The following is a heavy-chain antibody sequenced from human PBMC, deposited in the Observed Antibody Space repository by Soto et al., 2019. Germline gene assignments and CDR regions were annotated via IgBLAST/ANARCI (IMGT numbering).Heavy chain of an antibody. CDR1: GGSINSGDYY. CDR2: IYYSGST. CDR3: ARAIVVTIGGMDV. J-gene: IGHJ6*02. D-gene: IGHD5-12*01. Sequence: LSLTCSVSGGSINSGDYYWSWVRQPPGKGLEWIGYIYYSGSTYFNPSLKSRVTISKDTSRNQFSLRLSSVTAADTAVYYCARAIVVTIGGMDVWGQGTTVTVSS. V-gene: IGHV4-30-4*01.